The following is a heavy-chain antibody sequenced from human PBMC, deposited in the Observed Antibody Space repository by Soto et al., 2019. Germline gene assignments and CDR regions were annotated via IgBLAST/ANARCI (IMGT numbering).Heavy chain of an antibody. CDR1: GDSISNYY. V-gene: IGHV4-59*08. CDR2: IYYSGST. D-gene: IGHD6-13*01. CDR3: ARHLWVGSSWYLGAFDI. Sequence: ASETLYLTCTVSGDSISNYYWSWIRQPPGNGLEWIGYIYYSGSTNYNPSLKGRVTISVDTSKNQFSLKLSSVTAADTAAYYCARHLWVGSSWYLGAFDIWGQRTMVTVSS. J-gene: IGHJ3*02.